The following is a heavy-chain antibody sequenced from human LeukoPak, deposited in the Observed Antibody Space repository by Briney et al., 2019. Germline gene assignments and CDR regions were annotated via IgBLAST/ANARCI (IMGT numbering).Heavy chain of an antibody. D-gene: IGHD3-3*01. V-gene: IGHV3-23*01. CDR2: ISGSGGST. CDR3: AKDLDCWSGYPNDDAFDI. J-gene: IGHJ3*02. CDR1: GFTFSSYA. Sequence: GGSLRLSCAASGFTFSSYAMSWGRQAPGKGLEWVSAISGSGGSTYYADSVKGRFTISRDNSKNTLYLQMNSLRAEDTAVYYCAKDLDCWSGYPNDDAFDIWGQGTMVTGSS.